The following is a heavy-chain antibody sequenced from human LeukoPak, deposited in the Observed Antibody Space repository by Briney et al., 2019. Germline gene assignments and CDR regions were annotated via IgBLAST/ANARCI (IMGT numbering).Heavy chain of an antibody. D-gene: IGHD1-14*01. J-gene: IGHJ4*02. V-gene: IGHV3-30*02. CDR2: IHNYETTE. CDR1: GFTFSSFG. CDR3: VPAFKREAPPPGFDF. Sequence: GGSLRLSCAASGFTFSSFGMHWVRQTPGKGLEWVTFIHNYETTEYYADSVKGRFTISRDNSKNTLYLQMNSLTPEDTAVYYCVPAFKREAPPPGFDFWGQGTLVTVSS.